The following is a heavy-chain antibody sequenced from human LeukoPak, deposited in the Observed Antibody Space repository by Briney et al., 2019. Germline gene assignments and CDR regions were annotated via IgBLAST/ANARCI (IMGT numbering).Heavy chain of an antibody. J-gene: IGHJ4*02. D-gene: IGHD2-21*01. CDR1: GFTLSSYA. V-gene: IGHV3-23*01. CDR2: ISGSGGST. Sequence: GGSLRLSCAASGFTLSSYAMSWVRQAPGKGLEWVSAISGSGGSTYYADSVKGRFTISRDNSKNTLYLQMNSLRAEDTAVYYCAKAGARLAYCGGDCYSAFDYWGQGTLVTVSS. CDR3: AKAGARLAYCGGDCYSAFDY.